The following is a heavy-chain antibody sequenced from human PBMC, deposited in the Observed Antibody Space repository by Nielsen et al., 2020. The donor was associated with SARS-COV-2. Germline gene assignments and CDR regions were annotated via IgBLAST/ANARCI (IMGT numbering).Heavy chain of an antibody. CDR1: GFTFRNAW. CDR2: IGAGGDNI. D-gene: IGHD3-10*01. V-gene: IGHV3-23*01. Sequence: GGSLRLSCVASGFTFRNAWMTWVRQAPGKGLEWVSIIGAGGDNIYYADSVKGRFTISRDNSKNTLYLQTNSLRADDTAVYYCATQADGYKSPYDYWGQGTLVTVSS. J-gene: IGHJ4*02. CDR3: ATQADGYKSPYDY.